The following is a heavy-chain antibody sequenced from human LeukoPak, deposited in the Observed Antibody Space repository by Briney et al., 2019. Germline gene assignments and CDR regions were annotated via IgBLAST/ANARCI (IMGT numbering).Heavy chain of an antibody. Sequence: ASVKVSCKASGYTFTSYDINWVRQATGQGLEWMGWMHPHSGNTGYAQTFQGRVTMTTNISTSTAYMELSSLRYEDTAVYYCTRDSSGSSVGTGFDYWGQGTLVTVSS. J-gene: IGHJ4*02. V-gene: IGHV1-8*02. CDR3: TRDSSGSSVGTGFDY. CDR2: MHPHSGNT. CDR1: GYTFTSYD. D-gene: IGHD1-26*01.